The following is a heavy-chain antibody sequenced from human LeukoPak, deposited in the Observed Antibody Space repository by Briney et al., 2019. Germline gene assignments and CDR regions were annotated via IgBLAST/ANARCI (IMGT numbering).Heavy chain of an antibody. CDR3: AELGITMIGGV. D-gene: IGHD3-10*02. CDR2: TSGSGGST. CDR1: GFTFSSYA. J-gene: IGHJ6*04. Sequence: GGSLRLSCAASGFTFSSYAMSWVRQAPGKGLEWVSATSGSGGSTYYADSVKGRFTISRDNAKNSLYLQMNSLRAEDTAVYYCAELGITMIGGVWGKGTTVTISS. V-gene: IGHV3-23*01.